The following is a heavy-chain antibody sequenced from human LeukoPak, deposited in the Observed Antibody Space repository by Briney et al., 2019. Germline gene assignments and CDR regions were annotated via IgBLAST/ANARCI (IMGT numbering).Heavy chain of an antibody. CDR2: IYPGDSDT. V-gene: IGHV5-51*01. CDR3: ARQGYSSSSRFDY. Sequence: GESLKISCKGSGYTFTNYWIGWVRQMPGKGLEWMGIIYPGDSDTRYSPSFQGQVTISADKSITTAYLQWSSLKASDTAMYYCARQGYSSSSRFDYWGQGTLVTVSS. D-gene: IGHD6-6*01. J-gene: IGHJ4*02. CDR1: GYTFTNYW.